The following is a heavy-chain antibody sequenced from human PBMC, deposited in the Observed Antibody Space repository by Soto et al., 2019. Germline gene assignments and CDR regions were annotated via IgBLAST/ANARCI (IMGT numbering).Heavy chain of an antibody. V-gene: IGHV1-69*08. J-gene: IGHJ5*02. CDR2: IIPILGIA. D-gene: IGHD6-13*01. Sequence: QVQLVQSGAEVKKPGSSVKVSCKASGGTFSSYTISWVRQAPGQGLEWMGRIIPILGIANYAQKFQGRVTITADKSTSTAYMELSSLRSEDTAVYYCARDIIAAAGTGGWFDPWGQGTLVTVSS. CDR1: GGTFSSYT. CDR3: ARDIIAAAGTGGWFDP.